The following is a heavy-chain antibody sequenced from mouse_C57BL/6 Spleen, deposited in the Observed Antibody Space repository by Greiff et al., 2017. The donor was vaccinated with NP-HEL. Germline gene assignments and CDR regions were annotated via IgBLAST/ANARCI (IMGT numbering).Heavy chain of an antibody. CDR2: IYPGDGDT. Sequence: QVQLQQSGPELVKPGASVKISCTASGYAFSSSWMNWVQQRPGKGLEWIGRIYPGDGDTNYNGKFKGKATLTADKSSSTAYMQLSSLTSEDSAVYFCARSRGFDYWGQGTTLTVSS. V-gene: IGHV1-82*01. J-gene: IGHJ2*01. CDR3: ARSRGFDY. CDR1: GYAFSSSW.